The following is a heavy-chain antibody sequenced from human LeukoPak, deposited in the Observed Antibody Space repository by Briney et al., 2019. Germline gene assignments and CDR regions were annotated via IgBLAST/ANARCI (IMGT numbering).Heavy chain of an antibody. Sequence: PGESVKISCKGSGYSFTSYWIGWVRQMPGKGLEWMGIIYPGDSDTRYSPSFQGQVTISADKSISTAYLQWSSLKASDTAMYYCARHPQMGNYYYYYMDVWGKGTTVTVSS. CDR2: IYPGDSDT. J-gene: IGHJ6*03. CDR1: GYSFTSYW. D-gene: IGHD7-27*01. V-gene: IGHV5-51*01. CDR3: ARHPQMGNYYYYYMDV.